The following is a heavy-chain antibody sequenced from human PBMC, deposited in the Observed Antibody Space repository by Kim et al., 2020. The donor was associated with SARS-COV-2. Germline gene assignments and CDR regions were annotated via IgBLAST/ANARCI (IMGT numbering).Heavy chain of an antibody. V-gene: IGHV4-59*13. CDR1: GGSISSYY. CDR2: IYYSGST. D-gene: IGHD7-27*01. CDR3: ARSHYTNWAFDI. Sequence: SETLSLTCTVSGGSISSYYWSWIRQPPGKGLEWIGYIYYSGSTNYNPSLKSRVTISVDTSKNQFSLKLSSVTAADTAVYYCARSHYTNWAFDIWAQGTMV. J-gene: IGHJ3*02.